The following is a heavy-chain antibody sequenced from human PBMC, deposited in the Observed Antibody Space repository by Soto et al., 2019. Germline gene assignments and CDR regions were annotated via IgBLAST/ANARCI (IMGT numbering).Heavy chain of an antibody. CDR1: GFTFDDYA. D-gene: IGHD4-17*01. J-gene: IGHJ4*02. Sequence: PGGSLRLSCAASGFTFDDYAMHWVRQAPGKGLEWVSGISWNSGSIGYADSVKGRFTISRDNAKNSLYLQMNSLRAEDTALYYCAKGYVYGDYDFLDYWGQGTLVTVPQ. CDR2: ISWNSGSI. V-gene: IGHV3-9*01. CDR3: AKGYVYGDYDFLDY.